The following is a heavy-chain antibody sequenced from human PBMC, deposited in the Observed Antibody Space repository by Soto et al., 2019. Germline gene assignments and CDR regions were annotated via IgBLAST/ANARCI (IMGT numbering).Heavy chain of an antibody. Sequence: TLSLTCTVSGGSISSYYWSWIRQPPGKGLEWIGYIYYSGSTNYNPSLKSRVTISVDTPKNQFSLKLNSMTAADTAVYYCAKNWNWGSLVHWGQGTLVTVSS. CDR2: IYYSGST. J-gene: IGHJ4*02. CDR1: GGSISSYY. V-gene: IGHV4-59*08. CDR3: AKNWNWGSLVH. D-gene: IGHD7-27*01.